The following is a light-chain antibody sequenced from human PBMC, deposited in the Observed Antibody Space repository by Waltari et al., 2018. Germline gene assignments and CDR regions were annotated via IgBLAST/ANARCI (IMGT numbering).Light chain of an antibody. J-gene: IGLJ1*01. CDR3: SSYTSSSAYYV. Sequence: QSALTQPASVSGSPGQSITISCTGTSSDVGGYNYVPWYQQHPGKAPKLMIYEVSNRPSGVSNRFSGSMSGNTASLTISGLQAEDEADYYCSSYTSSSAYYVFGTGTKVTVL. V-gene: IGLV2-14*01. CDR2: EVS. CDR1: SSDVGGYNY.